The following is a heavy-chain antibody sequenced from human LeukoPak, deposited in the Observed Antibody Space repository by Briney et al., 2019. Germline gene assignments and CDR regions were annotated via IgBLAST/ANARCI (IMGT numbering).Heavy chain of an antibody. J-gene: IGHJ3*02. Sequence: ASVKVSCKASGYTFTSYDINWVRQATGQGLEWMGWMNPNSGNTGYAQKFQGRVTMTRNTSISTAYMELSSLRSEDTAVYYCARASSYYYGSGGWLLGAFDIWGQGTMVTVSS. D-gene: IGHD3-10*01. CDR2: MNPNSGNT. CDR3: ARASSYYYGSGGWLLGAFDI. CDR1: GYTFTSYD. V-gene: IGHV1-8*01.